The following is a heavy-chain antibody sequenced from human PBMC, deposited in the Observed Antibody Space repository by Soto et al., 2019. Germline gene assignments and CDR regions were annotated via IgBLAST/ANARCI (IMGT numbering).Heavy chain of an antibody. CDR1: GGSISSGGYY. D-gene: IGHD3-10*01. J-gene: IGHJ6*02. CDR2: IYYSGST. CDR3: ARSLVTMVRVVPSRYYYGMDV. Sequence: QVQLQESGPGLVKPSQTLSLTCTVSGGSISSGGYYWSWIRQHPGKGLEWIGYIYYSGSTYYNPSLKSRVTISVDTSKNQFSLKLSSVTDADTALDYCARSLVTMVRVVPSRYYYGMDVWGQGTTVTVSS. V-gene: IGHV4-31*03.